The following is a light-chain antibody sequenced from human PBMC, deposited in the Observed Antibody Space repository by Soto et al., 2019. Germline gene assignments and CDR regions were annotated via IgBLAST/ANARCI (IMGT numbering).Light chain of an antibody. CDR1: SSDVGGYNY. J-gene: IGLJ3*02. V-gene: IGLV2-14*01. Sequence: QSALTQPDSVSGSPGQSITISCTGTSSDVGGYNYVSWYQQHPGKAPKLMIYEVSNRPSGVSNRFSGSKSGNTASLTIAGLQAEDDADYYCSSYTSSSTLWVFGGGTKLTVL. CDR3: SSYTSSSTLWV. CDR2: EVS.